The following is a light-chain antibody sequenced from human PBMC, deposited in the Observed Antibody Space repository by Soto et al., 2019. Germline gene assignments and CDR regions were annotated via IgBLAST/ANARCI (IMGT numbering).Light chain of an antibody. Sequence: EVVLTQSPGTLSLSPGERATLSCRASQSVSNNYLAWYQQTPGQSPKLLIFGSSHMATGIPDRFSGSGSGTDFTLTISSLEPEDCAVYYCQQYGSSPPYTFGQGTKLEIK. CDR3: QQYGSSPPYT. CDR2: GSS. CDR1: QSVSNNY. V-gene: IGKV3-20*01. J-gene: IGKJ2*01.